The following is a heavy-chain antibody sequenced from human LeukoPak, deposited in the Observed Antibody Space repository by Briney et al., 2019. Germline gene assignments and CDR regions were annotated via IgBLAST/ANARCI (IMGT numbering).Heavy chain of an antibody. J-gene: IGHJ3*02. CDR1: GGSMSSYY. CDR2: IYDSGST. V-gene: IGHV4-59*08. CDR3: ARHGTSGIYRRPFDI. D-gene: IGHD1-26*01. Sequence: SETLSLTCTISGGSMSSYYWSWIRQPPGKGLEWIGYIYDSGSTNYNPSLKSRVTISVDTSNNQFSLKLNSVTAADTAVYYCARHGTSGIYRRPFDIWGQGTMVTVSS.